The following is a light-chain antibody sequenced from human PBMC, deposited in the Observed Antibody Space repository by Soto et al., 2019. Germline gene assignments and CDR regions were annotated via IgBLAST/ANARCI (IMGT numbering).Light chain of an antibody. V-gene: IGLV2-14*01. Sequence: QSALTQPASVSGSPGQSITISCTGSSSDVGGYNYVCWYQQHPGKAPKLTIYENYNRPSGVSNRFSGSKSGNTASLTISGLEAEDEADYYCSSYTGSSTQYVFGTGTKVTVL. J-gene: IGLJ1*01. CDR3: SSYTGSSTQYV. CDR1: SSDVGGYNY. CDR2: ENY.